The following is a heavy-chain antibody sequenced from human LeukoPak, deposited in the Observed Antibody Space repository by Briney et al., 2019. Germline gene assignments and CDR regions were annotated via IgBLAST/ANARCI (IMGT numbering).Heavy chain of an antibody. CDR3: ATGGPSGYYATIDY. J-gene: IGHJ4*02. CDR1: GYTLTELS. Sequence: ASVTVSCKVSGYTLTELSMHWVRQAPGKGLEWMGGFDPEDGETIYAQKFQGRVTMTEDTSTDTAYMELSSLRSEDTAVYYCATGGPSGYYATIDYWGQGTLVTVSS. V-gene: IGHV1-24*01. D-gene: IGHD3-22*01. CDR2: FDPEDGET.